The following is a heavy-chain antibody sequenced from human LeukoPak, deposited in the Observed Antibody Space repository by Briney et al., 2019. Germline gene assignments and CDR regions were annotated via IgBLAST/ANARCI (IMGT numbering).Heavy chain of an antibody. V-gene: IGHV4-34*01. CDR3: ARRGDSLKIAKYYFDY. D-gene: IGHD5-18*01. Sequence: SETLSLTCAVYGGSFSGYYWSWIRQPPGKGLEWIGEINYSGSTNYNPSLKSRVTISVDTSKNQFSLKLSSVTAADTAVYYCARRGDSLKIAKYYFDYWGQGTLVTVSS. CDR1: GGSFSGYY. CDR2: INYSGST. J-gene: IGHJ4*02.